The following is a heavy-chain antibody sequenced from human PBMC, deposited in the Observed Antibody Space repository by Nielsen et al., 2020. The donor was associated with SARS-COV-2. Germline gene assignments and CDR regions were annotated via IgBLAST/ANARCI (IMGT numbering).Heavy chain of an antibody. J-gene: IGHJ4*02. V-gene: IGHV3-23*01. D-gene: IGHD1-14*01. CDR1: GFTFSSYA. CDR3: AKLDRGVTTGSFDY. Sequence: GESLKISCAASGFTFSSYAMSWVRQAPGKGLEWVSAISGSGGSTYYADSVKGRFTISRDNSKNTLYLQMYSLRAEDTAVYYCAKLDRGVTTGSFDYWGQGTLVTVSS. CDR2: ISGSGGST.